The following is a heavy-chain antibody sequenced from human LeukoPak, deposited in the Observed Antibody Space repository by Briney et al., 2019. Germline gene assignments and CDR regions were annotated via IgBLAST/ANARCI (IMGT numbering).Heavy chain of an antibody. J-gene: IGHJ4*02. Sequence: SETLSLTCTVSGGSISSSSYYWSWIRQPAGKGLEWIGRIYTSGSTNYNPSLKSRVTMSVDTSKNQFSLKLSSVTAADTAVYYCARVHYYDSSGYYRHYYFDYWGQGTLVTVSS. V-gene: IGHV4-61*02. CDR3: ARVHYYDSSGYYRHYYFDY. CDR2: IYTSGST. CDR1: GGSISSSSYY. D-gene: IGHD3-22*01.